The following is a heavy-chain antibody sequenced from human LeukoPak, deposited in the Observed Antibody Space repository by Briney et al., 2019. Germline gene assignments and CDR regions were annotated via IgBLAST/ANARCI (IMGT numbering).Heavy chain of an antibody. CDR1: GGSISSSSYY. D-gene: IGHD6-13*01. V-gene: IGHV4-39*01. CDR2: IYYSGSS. CDR3: ARHGEDSSSWYGYYYYGMDV. J-gene: IGHJ6*02. Sequence: SETLSLTCTVYGGSISSSSYYWGWIRQPPGKGLEWIGSIYYSGSSYYNPSLESRVTISVDTSKNQFSLKLSSVTAADTAVYYCARHGEDSSSWYGYYYYGMDVWGQGTTVTVSS.